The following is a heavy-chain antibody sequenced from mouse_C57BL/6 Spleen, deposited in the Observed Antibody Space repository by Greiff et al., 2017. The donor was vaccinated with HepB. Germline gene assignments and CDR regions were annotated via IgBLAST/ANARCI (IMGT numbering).Heavy chain of an antibody. V-gene: IGHV1-15*01. CDR1: GYTFTDYE. Sequence: VQLQQSGAELVRPGASVTLSCKASGYTFTDYEMHWVKQTPVHGLEWIGAIDPETGGTAYNQKFKGKAKLTVDKSSSTAYMELRSLTSEDSAVYYCTRWNYGSGHYYAMDYWGQGTSVTVSS. CDR3: TRWNYGSGHYYAMDY. D-gene: IGHD1-1*01. CDR2: IDPETGGT. J-gene: IGHJ4*01.